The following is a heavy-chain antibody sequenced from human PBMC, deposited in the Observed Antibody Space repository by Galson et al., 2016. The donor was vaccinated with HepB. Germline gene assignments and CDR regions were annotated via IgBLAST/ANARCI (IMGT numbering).Heavy chain of an antibody. CDR1: GFSFSTFA. J-gene: IGHJ6*02. CDR2: VTGTGGGT. V-gene: IGHV3-23*01. Sequence: SLRLSCAASGFSFSTFAMSWVRQAPGMGLEWISGVTGTGGGTYYADSVKGRFTISRDTSKNTLFLQLSSLRVEDTAVYYCAKDHTGSTVGWSDGMDVWGQGTRVTVSS. CDR3: AKDHTGSTVGWSDGMDV. D-gene: IGHD1-7*01.